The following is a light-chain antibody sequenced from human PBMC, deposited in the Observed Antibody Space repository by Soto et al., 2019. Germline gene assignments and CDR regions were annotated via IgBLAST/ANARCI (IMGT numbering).Light chain of an antibody. V-gene: IGKV1-12*01. CDR1: QGIVSC. CDR2: AAS. Sequence: DIQMTQSPSSVSLSVGDRVTITCRASQGIVSCLAWYQQKPGKAPKLLIYAASNLQSGVPLRFSGSGSGTDITITSSRLQHEDFATYYCQQTTGFPLTFGGGTKVEIK. CDR3: QQTTGFPLT. J-gene: IGKJ4*01.